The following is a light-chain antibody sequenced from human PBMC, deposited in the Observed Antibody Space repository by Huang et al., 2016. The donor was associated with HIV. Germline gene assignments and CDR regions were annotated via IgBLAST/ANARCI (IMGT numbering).Light chain of an antibody. CDR2: SAS. J-gene: IGKJ1*01. Sequence: AIQMTQSPASLSASVGDRVTITCRASQDIGNELGWYQQRLGKAPKLLVSSASHLQSGVPSRFTGSGSATHFTLTISGLQPEDFATYYCLQDYVYPWTFGQGTKVEI. V-gene: IGKV1-6*01. CDR1: QDIGNE. CDR3: LQDYVYPWT.